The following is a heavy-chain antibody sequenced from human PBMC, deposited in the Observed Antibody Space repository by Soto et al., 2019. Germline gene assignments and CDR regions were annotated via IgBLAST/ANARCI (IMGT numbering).Heavy chain of an antibody. J-gene: IGHJ4*02. CDR3: AKDGRIAAFDY. CDR2: MSYDGSKE. Sequence: QVQLVESGGGVVQPGRSLRLSCVASGFIFSDYGMHWVRQAPGKGLEWVALMSYDGSKEYYADSVKGRFTISRDNSKNTLYLQMNSLSAEDSAVYYCAKDGRIAAFDYWGQGTLVIVSS. D-gene: IGHD6-6*01. CDR1: GFIFSDYG. V-gene: IGHV3-30*18.